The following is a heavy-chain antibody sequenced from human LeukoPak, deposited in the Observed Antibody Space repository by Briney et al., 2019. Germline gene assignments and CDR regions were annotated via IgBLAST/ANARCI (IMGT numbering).Heavy chain of an antibody. D-gene: IGHD4-17*01. V-gene: IGHV3-21*01. Sequence: PGGSLRLSCAASGFTFSSYSMNWVRQAPGKGLEWVSSISSSSSYKYYADSVKGRFTISRDNAKNSLYLQMNSLRAEDTAVYYCASALVDYGDFDYWGQGTLVTVSS. CDR3: ASALVDYGDFDY. CDR2: ISSSSSYK. CDR1: GFTFSSYS. J-gene: IGHJ4*02.